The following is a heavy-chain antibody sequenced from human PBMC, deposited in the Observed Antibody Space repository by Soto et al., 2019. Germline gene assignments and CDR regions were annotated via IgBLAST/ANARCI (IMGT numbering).Heavy chain of an antibody. CDR3: ARETSGYGMGFDY. V-gene: IGHV1-3*01. J-gene: IGHJ4*02. D-gene: IGHD5-12*01. CDR1: GYTFTSYA. CDR2: INAGNGST. Sequence: GASVKVSCKASGYTFTSYAMHWVRQAPGQRLEWMGWINAGNGSTKYSQKFQGRVTITRDTSASTAYMELSSLRSEDTAVYYCARETSGYGMGFDYWGQGTLVTVSS.